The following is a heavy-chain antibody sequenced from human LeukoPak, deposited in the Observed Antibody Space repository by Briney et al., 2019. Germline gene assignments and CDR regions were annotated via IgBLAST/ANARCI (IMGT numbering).Heavy chain of an antibody. Sequence: SETLSLTCSVSGGSISNYYWNWIRQPAGKGLEWIGRLHASGSTRYNPSFGTRVTMSADTSKNQLSLKLTSVTAADTALYFCARDQSGSGGHNNDAFDIWDQGTMVTVYS. CDR3: ARDQSGSGGHNNDAFDI. CDR2: LHASGST. J-gene: IGHJ3*02. CDR1: GGSISNYY. V-gene: IGHV4-4*07. D-gene: IGHD3-16*01.